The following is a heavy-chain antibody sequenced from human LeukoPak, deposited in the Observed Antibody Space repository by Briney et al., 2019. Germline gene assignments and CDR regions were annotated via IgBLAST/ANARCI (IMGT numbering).Heavy chain of an antibody. CDR1: GFTFSSYG. CDR2: IRYDGSNK. Sequence: GGSLRLPCAASGFTFSSYGMHWVRQAPGKGLEWVAFIRYDGSNKYYADSVKGRFTISRDNSKNTLYLQMNSLRAEDTAVYYCAKDSRDDILTGYPHDAFEIWGQGTMVTVSS. CDR3: AKDSRDDILTGYPHDAFEI. J-gene: IGHJ3*02. V-gene: IGHV3-30*02. D-gene: IGHD3-9*01.